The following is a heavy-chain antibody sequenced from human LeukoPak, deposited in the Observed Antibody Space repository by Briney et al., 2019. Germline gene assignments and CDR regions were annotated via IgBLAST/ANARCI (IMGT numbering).Heavy chain of an antibody. CDR2: INHSGST. V-gene: IGHV4-61*01. J-gene: IGHJ6*02. CDR1: GGSVSSGSHY. CDR3: ASNPSITIFGVVMDYYYYGMDV. D-gene: IGHD3-3*01. Sequence: PSETLSLTCSVSGGSVSSGSHYWSWIRQSPGKGLEWIGEINHSGSTNYNPSLKSRVTISVDTSKNQFSLKLSSVTAADTAVYYCASNPSITIFGVVMDYYYYGMDVWGQGTTVTVSS.